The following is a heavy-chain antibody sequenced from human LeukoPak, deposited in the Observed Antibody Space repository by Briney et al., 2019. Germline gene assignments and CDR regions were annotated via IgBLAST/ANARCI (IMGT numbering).Heavy chain of an antibody. D-gene: IGHD3-16*01. J-gene: IGHJ4*02. V-gene: IGHV1-2*02. CDR2: INPNSGGT. CDR1: GYTFTGYY. Sequence: ASVKVSCKASGYTFTGYYMHWVRQAPGQGLEWMGWINPNSGGTNYAQKFQGRVTMTRDTSISTAYMELSRLRSDDTAVYYCAVYYDYVWGVEGDYWGQGTLVTVSS. CDR3: AVYYDYVWGVEGDY.